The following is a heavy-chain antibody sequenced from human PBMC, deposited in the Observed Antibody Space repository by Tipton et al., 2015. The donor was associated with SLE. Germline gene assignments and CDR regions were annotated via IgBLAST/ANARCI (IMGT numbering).Heavy chain of an antibody. CDR3: ARHVVAVAGVDY. CDR2: IYYSGST. Sequence: TLSLTCAVYGGSFSGYYWSWIRQPPGKGLEWIGEIYYSGSTNYNPSLKSRVTISVDTSKNQFSLKLSSVTAADTAVYYCARHVVAVAGVDYWGQGTLVTVPS. D-gene: IGHD6-19*01. J-gene: IGHJ4*02. V-gene: IGHV4-34*01. CDR1: GGSFSGYY.